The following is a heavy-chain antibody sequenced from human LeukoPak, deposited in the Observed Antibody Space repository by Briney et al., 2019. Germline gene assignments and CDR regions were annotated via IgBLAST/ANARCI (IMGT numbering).Heavy chain of an antibody. J-gene: IGHJ3*02. Sequence: SETLSLTCTVSAVSISGYYWSWIRQPPGKGLEWIGSISVSGTTNYNPSLKSRVAISVDTSKNQFSLKMNSVTAADTAVYFCARRHCDYVDAFDIWGQGTMVTVSS. CDR1: AVSISGYY. CDR2: ISVSGTT. D-gene: IGHD4-17*01. CDR3: ARRHCDYVDAFDI. V-gene: IGHV4-59*01.